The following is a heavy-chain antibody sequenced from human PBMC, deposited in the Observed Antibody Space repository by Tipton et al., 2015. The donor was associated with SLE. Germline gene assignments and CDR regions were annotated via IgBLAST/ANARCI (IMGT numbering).Heavy chain of an antibody. CDR2: TYSGGSDDST. D-gene: IGHD3-3*01. CDR1: GFTVSRNY. J-gene: IGHJ6*02. V-gene: IGHV3-53*05. Sequence: SLRLSCAASGFTVSRNYMSWVRQAPGKGLECVSVTYSGGSDDSTYYAASVKGRFTSSRDNSKNTLYLQMNSLRAEDTAVYYCARTYDPPLYGLDVWGQGTTVTVSS. CDR3: ARTYDPPLYGLDV.